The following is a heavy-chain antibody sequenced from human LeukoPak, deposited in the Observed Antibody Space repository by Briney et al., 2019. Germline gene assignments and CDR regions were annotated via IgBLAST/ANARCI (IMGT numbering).Heavy chain of an antibody. J-gene: IGHJ4*02. CDR3: ARDRRGGSGSPDFDY. CDR1: GGSISSGGYY. CDR2: IYHSGTT. V-gene: IGHV4-30-2*01. Sequence: PSETLSLTCTVSGGSISSGGYYWSWIRQPPGKGLEWIGYIYHSGTTYYNPSLKSRVTISVDTSKNQFSLKLSSVTAADTAVYYCARDRRGGSGSPDFDYWGQGTLVTVSS. D-gene: IGHD3-10*01.